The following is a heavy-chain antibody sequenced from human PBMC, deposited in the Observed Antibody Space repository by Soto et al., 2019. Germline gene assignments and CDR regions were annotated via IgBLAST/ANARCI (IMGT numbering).Heavy chain of an antibody. CDR3: AKTGGATVTHYGMDV. CDR1: GFTFSSYA. J-gene: IGHJ6*02. D-gene: IGHD4-17*01. V-gene: IGHV3-23*01. CDR2: ISGSGGST. Sequence: GALRLSRAASGFTFSSYAISWVRQAPGKGLEWVSAISGSGGSTYYADSVKGRFTISRDNSKNTLYLQMNSLRAEDTAVYYCAKTGGATVTHYGMDVWGQGTTVTVSS.